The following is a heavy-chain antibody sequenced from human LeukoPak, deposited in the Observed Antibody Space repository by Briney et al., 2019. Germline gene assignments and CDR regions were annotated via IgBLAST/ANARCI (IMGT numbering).Heavy chain of an antibody. J-gene: IGHJ4*02. CDR2: INSDGSST. CDR3: ARGYSYGDFDY. V-gene: IGHV3-74*01. Sequence: GGSLRLSCAASGFTFSSYWMHWVRQAPGKGLVWVSRINSDGSSTSYADPVKGRFTISRDNAKNTLYLQMNSLRAEDTAVYYCARGYSYGDFDYWGQGTLVTVSS. CDR1: GFTFSSYW. D-gene: IGHD5-18*01.